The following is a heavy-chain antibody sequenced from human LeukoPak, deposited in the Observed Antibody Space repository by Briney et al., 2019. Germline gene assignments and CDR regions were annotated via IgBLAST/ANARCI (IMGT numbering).Heavy chain of an antibody. D-gene: IGHD2-15*01. CDR1: GGSISSYY. V-gene: IGHV4-4*07. CDR2: ISTSGNT. J-gene: IGHJ5*02. CDR3: ARGTRYCSGDSCQNWFDP. Sequence: SETLSLTCTVSGGSISSYYWTWIRQPAGKGLEWIGRISTSGNTYYNPSLKSRLTMSVDTSENQFSLKLSSVTAADTAVYYCARGTRYCSGDSCQNWFDPWGQGTLVTVSS.